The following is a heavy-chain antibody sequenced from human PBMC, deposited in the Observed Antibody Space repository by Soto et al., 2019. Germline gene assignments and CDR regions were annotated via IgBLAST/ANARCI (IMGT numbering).Heavy chain of an antibody. J-gene: IGHJ5*02. CDR2: IYYSGST. CDR3: VRAFALVVGAATLVVNWFDP. D-gene: IGHD2-15*01. Sequence: SETLSLTCTVSGGSISTGGYYWSWIRQHPGKGLEWIGYIYYSGSTYYNPSLKSRVTISVDTSKNQFSLKLSSVTAADTAVYYCVRAFALVVGAATLVVNWFDPCGQGTLVTVSS. V-gene: IGHV4-31*03. CDR1: GGSISTGGYY.